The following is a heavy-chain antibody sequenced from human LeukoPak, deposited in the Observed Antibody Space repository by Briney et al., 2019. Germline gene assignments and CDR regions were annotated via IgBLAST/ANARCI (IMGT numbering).Heavy chain of an antibody. CDR3: ASTGRYCTSTSCSNYFHY. CDR1: GFTFSSYI. CDR2: ISSSSSNK. Sequence: GGSLRLSCAASGFTFSSYIMIWVRQAPGKGLEGGSYISSSSSNKYYADSVKGRFTLARDNAKNSLYLQMNSLSAEDTAVYYCASTGRYCTSTSCSNYFHYWGQGTLVTVSS. V-gene: IGHV3-48*04. J-gene: IGHJ4*02. D-gene: IGHD2-2*01.